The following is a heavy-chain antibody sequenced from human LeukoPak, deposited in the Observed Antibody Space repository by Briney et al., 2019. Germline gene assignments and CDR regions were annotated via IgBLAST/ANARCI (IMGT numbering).Heavy chain of an antibody. V-gene: IGHV3-23*01. CDR2: ISGSGGST. CDR3: AKGGAAAGYYYGMDV. CDR1: GFTFSSYA. D-gene: IGHD6-13*01. Sequence: GGSLRLSCAASGFTFSSYAMSWVRQAPGKGLEWVSAISGSGGSTYYADSVKGRFTISRDNSKNTLYLQMNSLRAEDTAVYYCAKGGAAAGYYYGMDVWGKGTTVTVSS. J-gene: IGHJ6*04.